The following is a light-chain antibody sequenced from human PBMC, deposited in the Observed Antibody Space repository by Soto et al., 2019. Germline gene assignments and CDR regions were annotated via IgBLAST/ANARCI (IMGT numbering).Light chain of an antibody. CDR1: SSDVGGSGY. Sequence: QSALTQPPSASGSPGQSVTISCTGTSSDVGGSGYVSWYQQHPGKAPKLIIHEVNKRPSGVPDRFSGSKSGNTASLTVSGLQPEDEAYYYCSSHAGRNNLIFGGGTKLTVL. CDR2: EVN. CDR3: SSHAGRNNLI. J-gene: IGLJ2*01. V-gene: IGLV2-8*01.